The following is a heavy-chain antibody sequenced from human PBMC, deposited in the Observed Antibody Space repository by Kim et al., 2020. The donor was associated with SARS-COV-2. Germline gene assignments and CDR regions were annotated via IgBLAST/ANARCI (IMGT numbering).Heavy chain of an antibody. D-gene: IGHD1-26*01. CDR3: ARGDPGAATYFDS. V-gene: IGHV3-74*01. J-gene: IGHJ4*02. Sequence: AYFVNGRFAISRGNAKITLYRQMNSLEAEDTAVYYCARGDPGAATYFDSWGQGTLVTVSS.